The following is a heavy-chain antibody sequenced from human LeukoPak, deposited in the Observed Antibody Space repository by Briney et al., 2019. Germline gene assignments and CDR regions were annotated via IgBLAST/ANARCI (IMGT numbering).Heavy chain of an antibody. V-gene: IGHV3-7*01. J-gene: IGHJ3*02. CDR1: EFTLISSW. Sequence: RGALRLSCAHSEFTLISSWIRWVRHAPGEGREWVSNINQDGSEKYYVVSVKGRFTISRDNAKNSLYLQMKSLRAEDTAVYYCAGSWRPYDAFDIWGQGAMVTVSS. CDR3: AGSWRPYDAFDI. CDR2: INQDGSEK. D-gene: IGHD1-26*01.